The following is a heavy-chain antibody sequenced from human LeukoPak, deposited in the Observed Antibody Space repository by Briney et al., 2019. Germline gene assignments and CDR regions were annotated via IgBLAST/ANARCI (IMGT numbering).Heavy chain of an antibody. CDR2: IRGSGGGT. V-gene: IGHV3-23*01. J-gene: IGHJ6*02. D-gene: IGHD2-21*02. CDR3: ARVVVVTAESAGRGYYGMDV. Sequence: GGSLRLSCTASGFTFNSYAMNWVRQASGKGLEWVSTIRGSGGGTYTADSVKGRFIISRDNSKNMLYIQMNSLRAEDTAVYYCARVVVVTAESAGRGYYGMDVWGQGTTVTVSS. CDR1: GFTFNSYA.